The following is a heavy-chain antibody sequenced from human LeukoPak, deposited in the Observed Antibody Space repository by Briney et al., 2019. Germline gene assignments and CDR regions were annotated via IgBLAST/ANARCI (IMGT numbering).Heavy chain of an antibody. CDR2: ISAYNGNT. Sequence: VASVKVSCKASGYTFTSYGISWVRQAPGQGLEWMGWISAYNGNTNYAQKLQGRVTMTTDTSTSTAYMELRSLRSDDTAVYYCARDSVWGGDCCNAFDIWGQGTMVTVSS. CDR1: GYTFTSYG. J-gene: IGHJ3*02. D-gene: IGHD2-21*01. CDR3: ARDSVWGGDCCNAFDI. V-gene: IGHV1-18*01.